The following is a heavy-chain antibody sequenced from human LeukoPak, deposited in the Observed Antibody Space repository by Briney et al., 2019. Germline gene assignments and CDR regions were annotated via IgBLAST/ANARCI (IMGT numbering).Heavy chain of an antibody. D-gene: IGHD6-13*01. CDR2: ISWNSGSI. V-gene: IGHV3-9*03. Sequence: GGSLRLSCAASGFTFDDYAMHWVRQAPGRGLEWVSGISWNSGSIGYADSVKGRFTISRDNAKNSLYLQLNSLRAEDMALYYCAKDKGSSWYPYDAFDIWGQGTMVTVSS. CDR3: AKDKGSSWYPYDAFDI. J-gene: IGHJ3*02. CDR1: GFTFDDYA.